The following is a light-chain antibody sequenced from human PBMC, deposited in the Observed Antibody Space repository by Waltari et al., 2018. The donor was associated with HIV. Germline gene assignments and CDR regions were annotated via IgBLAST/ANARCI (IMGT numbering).Light chain of an antibody. CDR3: QHYTSYP. V-gene: IGKV1-5*03. J-gene: IGKJ2*01. CDR2: KAS. CDR1: QNIRTW. Sequence: DLQMTQSPSTLSASVGDRVTITCRASQNIRTWLAWYQQKPGKAPKLLIYKASSLESGVPSRFSGSGSGTEFTLTITSLQPDDFATYYCQHYTSYPFGQGTKVETK.